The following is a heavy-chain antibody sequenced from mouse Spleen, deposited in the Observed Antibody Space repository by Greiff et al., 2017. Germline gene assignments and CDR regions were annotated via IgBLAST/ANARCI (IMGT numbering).Heavy chain of an antibody. CDR3: ARGLLRLAWFAY. V-gene: IGHV1-69*01. CDR1: GYTFTDYW. Sequence: VQLQQPGAELVMPGASVKMSYKASGYTFTDYWMHWVKQRPGQGLEWIGAIDTSDSYTSYNQKFKGKATLTVDESSSTAYMQLSSLTSEDSAVYYCARGLLRLAWFAYWGQGTLVTVSA. D-gene: IGHD2-3*01. CDR2: IDTSDSYT. J-gene: IGHJ3*01.